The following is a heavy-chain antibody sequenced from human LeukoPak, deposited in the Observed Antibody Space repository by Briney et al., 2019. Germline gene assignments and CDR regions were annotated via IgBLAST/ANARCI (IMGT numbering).Heavy chain of an antibody. CDR2: INPNSGGT. V-gene: IGHV1-2*02. CDR1: GYFFPSYG. Sequence: GASVKVSCKASGYFFPSYGINWVRQAPGQGLEWMGWINPNSGGTNYAQKFQGRVTMTRDTSISTAYMELSRLRSDDTAVYYCARAERYSGSYWDAFDIWGQGTMVTVSS. J-gene: IGHJ3*02. D-gene: IGHD1-26*01. CDR3: ARAERYSGSYWDAFDI.